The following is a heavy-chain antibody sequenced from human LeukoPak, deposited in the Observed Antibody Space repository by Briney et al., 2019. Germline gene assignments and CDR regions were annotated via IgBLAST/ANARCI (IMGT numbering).Heavy chain of an antibody. CDR1: GYTLTELS. J-gene: IGHJ4*02. CDR2: FDPEDGET. V-gene: IGHV1-24*01. Sequence: ASVKVSCKVSGYTLTELSMHWVRQAPGKGLEWMGGFDPEDGETIYAQKFQGRVTMTEDTSTDTAYMELSSLRSEDTAVYYCATPPIYYYDSSGYLSWVYWGQGTLVTVSS. D-gene: IGHD3-22*01. CDR3: ATPPIYYYDSSGYLSWVY.